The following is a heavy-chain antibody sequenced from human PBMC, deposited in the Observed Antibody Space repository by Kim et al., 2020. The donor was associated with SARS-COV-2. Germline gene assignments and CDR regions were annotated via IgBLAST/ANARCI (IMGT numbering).Heavy chain of an antibody. CDR3: ARDVEDTTSLVKIWY. D-gene: IGHD1-1*01. J-gene: IGHJ2*01. CDR1: GFTFSDHY. Sequence: GGSLRLSCSTSGFTFSDHYMTWVRQAPGKGLEWISYISCGSTYTNYADSGKGRFTIPRDNAKNSLYLQMNNLRAEDTCTYFCARDVEDTTSLVKIWY. CDR2: ISCGSTYT. V-gene: IGHV3-11*06.